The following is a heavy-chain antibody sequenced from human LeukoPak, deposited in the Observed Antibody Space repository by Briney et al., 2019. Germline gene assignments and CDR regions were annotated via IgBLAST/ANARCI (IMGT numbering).Heavy chain of an antibody. CDR3: ARHSQLLGELMDV. Sequence: PSETLSLTCNVSGGSISSYYWSWIRQPPGKGLEWIGYIYTSGSTNYNPSLKSRVTISVDTSKNQFSLKLSYVTAADTAVYYCARHSQLLGELMDVWGKGTTVTVSS. CDR1: GGSISSYY. D-gene: IGHD2-2*01. CDR2: IYTSGST. J-gene: IGHJ6*03. V-gene: IGHV4-4*09.